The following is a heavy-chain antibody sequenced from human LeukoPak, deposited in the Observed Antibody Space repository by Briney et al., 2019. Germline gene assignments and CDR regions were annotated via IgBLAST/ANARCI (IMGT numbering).Heavy chain of an antibody. V-gene: IGHV3-30-3*01. CDR1: GFTFSRYA. D-gene: IGHD6-13*01. CDR2: ISDDGTFT. J-gene: IGHJ6*02. CDR3: AKDRQQLSSSPSRGMDV. Sequence: GGSLRLSCAASGFTFSRYAMHWVRQAPGKGLEWVAVISDDGTFTLYGDSVRGRFTISRDSSRNTLYLQMNSLRPEDTAVYYCAKDRQQLSSSPSRGMDVWGQGTTVTVSS.